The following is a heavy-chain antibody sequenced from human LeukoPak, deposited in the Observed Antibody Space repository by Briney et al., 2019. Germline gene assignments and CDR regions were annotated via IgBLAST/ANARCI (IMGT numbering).Heavy chain of an antibody. CDR3: ARDPPALEDFDY. CDR2: ISGRGNTI. V-gene: IGHV3-48*04. CDR1: GFAFSSYN. J-gene: IGHJ4*02. Sequence: GGSLRLSCAASGFAFSSYNMNWVRQAPGKGLEWVSYISGRGNTIKYADSVKGRFTISRDNGKNSLYLHMSSLRAEDTAVYYCARDPPALEDFDYWGQGTQVTVSS.